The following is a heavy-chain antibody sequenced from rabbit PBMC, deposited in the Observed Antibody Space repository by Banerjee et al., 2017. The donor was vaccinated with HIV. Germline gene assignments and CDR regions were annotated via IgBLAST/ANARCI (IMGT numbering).Heavy chain of an antibody. CDR2: IHTDSSGTT. Sequence: QSLEESGGDLVKPEGSLTLTCTASGFSFSRYYMCWVRQAPGKGLEWSACIHTDSSGTTRYASWVNGRFTISLDNAQNTVFLQMTSLTAADTATYFCAITIFGYDDYGDYFPSYFNLWGPGTLVTVS. J-gene: IGHJ4*01. D-gene: IGHD2-1*01. CDR1: GFSFSRYY. CDR3: AITIFGYDDYGDYFPSYFNL. V-gene: IGHV1S40*01.